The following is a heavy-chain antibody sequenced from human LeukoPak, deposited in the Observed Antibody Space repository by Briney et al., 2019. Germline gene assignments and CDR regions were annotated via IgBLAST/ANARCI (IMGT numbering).Heavy chain of an antibody. Sequence: SQTLSLTCAVSGGSISSGGYSWSWIRQPPGKGLEWLGYIYYSGSTNYNPSLKSRVTISVDTSKNQFSLKLSSVTAADTAVYYCARRLKVTSSYYYYSYMDVWGKGTTVTISS. CDR2: IYYSGST. CDR3: ARRLKVTSSYYYYSYMDV. V-gene: IGHV4-30-4*07. D-gene: IGHD3-16*01. CDR1: GGSISSGGYS. J-gene: IGHJ6*03.